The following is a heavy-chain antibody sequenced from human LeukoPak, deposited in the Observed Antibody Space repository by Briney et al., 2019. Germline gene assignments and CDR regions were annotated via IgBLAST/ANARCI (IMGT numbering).Heavy chain of an antibody. D-gene: IGHD3-16*02. V-gene: IGHV4-34*01. CDR3: ARRFTHDYIRGSYRHRMHFDY. CDR2: IKHSGST. Sequence: SETLCLTCAVYGLSFSDYYWSWIRQPPGRGLEWMGEIKHSGSTIYNLSLKRRVTTSVDATTNQFSLMLRTVTAAEAAVDYCARRFTHDYIRGSYRHRMHFDYWGQGTLVTVSS. J-gene: IGHJ4*02. CDR1: GLSFSDYY.